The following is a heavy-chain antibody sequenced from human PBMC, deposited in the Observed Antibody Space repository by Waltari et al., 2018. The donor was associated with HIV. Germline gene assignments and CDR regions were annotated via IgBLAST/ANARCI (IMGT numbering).Heavy chain of an antibody. Sequence: VQMLESGGGLVQPGGSLRPSCAASALPFAGYAMTWVHLAPGKGLEWVSGISGSGGSTFYADSVKGRFAISRDNSKNTLYLQMNTLRAEDTAVYYCAKFRGSGSDYWGQEAQVTVSS. CDR3: AKFRGSGSDY. V-gene: IGHV3-23*01. CDR2: ISGSGGST. J-gene: IGHJ4*02. D-gene: IGHD3-10*01. CDR1: ALPFAGYA.